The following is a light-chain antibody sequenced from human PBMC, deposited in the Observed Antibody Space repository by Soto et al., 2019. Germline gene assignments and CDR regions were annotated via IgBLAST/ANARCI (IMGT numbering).Light chain of an antibody. CDR2: AAS. Sequence: EIVLTQSPGTLSLSPGERATLSCRASQSVSVNSLAWYQQKGGQAPRLLIYAASTRATGVPDRFSGSGSGTDFALTISRLETEDLAVYYCQQYGGSPFTFGPGTKVDIK. CDR1: QSVSVNS. J-gene: IGKJ3*01. CDR3: QQYGGSPFT. V-gene: IGKV3-20*01.